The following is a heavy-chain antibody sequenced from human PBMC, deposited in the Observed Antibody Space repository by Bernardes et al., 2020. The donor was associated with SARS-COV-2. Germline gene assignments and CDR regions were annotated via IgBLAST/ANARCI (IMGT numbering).Heavy chain of an antibody. J-gene: IGHJ5*02. V-gene: IGHV4-34*01. Sequence: SETLSLTCAVYGGSFSGYYWSWIRQPPGKGLEWIGEINHSGSTNYNPSLKSRVTISVDTSKNQFSLKLSSVTAADTAVYYCARGLSAGGWYVRWFDPWGQGTLVTVSS. D-gene: IGHD6-19*01. CDR1: GGSFSGYY. CDR2: INHSGST. CDR3: ARGLSAGGWYVRWFDP.